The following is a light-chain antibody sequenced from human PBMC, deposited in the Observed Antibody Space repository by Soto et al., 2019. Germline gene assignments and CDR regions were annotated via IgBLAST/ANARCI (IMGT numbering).Light chain of an antibody. J-gene: IGKJ3*01. CDR1: QSITTF. CDR3: QQSHSFPFT. V-gene: IGKV1-39*01. Sequence: DIQMTQSPSSLSASVGDRVTITCRASQSITTFLNWYQQKPGKAPKLLIYAVLNLQSGVPARFSGSGSGTDFTLTISSLQPDDFATYYCQQSHSFPFTFGPGTKVDIK. CDR2: AVL.